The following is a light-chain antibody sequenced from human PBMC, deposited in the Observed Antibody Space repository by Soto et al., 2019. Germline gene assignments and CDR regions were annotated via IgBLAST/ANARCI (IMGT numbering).Light chain of an antibody. CDR2: DTF. V-gene: IGKV3-11*01. CDR1: QSVSSH. J-gene: IGKJ2*01. CDR3: QQRSNWPPGYT. Sequence: ELVSTQSPATLSLSPGERATLSCRASQSVSSHLAWYQQKPGQAPRLLMYDTFNRATGIPARFNGSGSGTDFTLTISSLEPQDFAVYYCQQRSNWPPGYTFGQGTKLEIK.